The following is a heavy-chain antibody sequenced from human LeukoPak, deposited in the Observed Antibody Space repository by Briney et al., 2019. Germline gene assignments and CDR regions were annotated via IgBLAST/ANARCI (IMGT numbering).Heavy chain of an antibody. CDR1: GFTFSSYE. D-gene: IGHD3-10*01. CDR3: ARKRIRGLDY. Sequence: SGGSLRLSCAASGFTFSSYEMNWVRQAPGKGLEWVSYISSSADTIYYADSVKGRFTISRDNAKNSLYLQMNSLRAEDTAVYYCARKRIRGLDYWGQGTLVTVPS. J-gene: IGHJ4*02. V-gene: IGHV3-48*03. CDR2: ISSSADTI.